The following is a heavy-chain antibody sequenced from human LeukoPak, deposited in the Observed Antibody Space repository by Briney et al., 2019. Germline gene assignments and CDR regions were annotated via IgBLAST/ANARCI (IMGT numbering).Heavy chain of an antibody. D-gene: IGHD3-16*01. J-gene: IGHJ4*02. CDR1: GYTFTGYY. CDR2: INPNSGDT. V-gene: IGHV1-2*02. Sequence: ASVTVSCKASGYTFTGYYMHWVRQAPGQGLEWMGWINPNSGDTKYAQKFQGRVTMTRDTSISTAYMELSRLRSDDTAVYYCATQRGSYLWGTDFDYWGQGTLVTVSS. CDR3: ATQRGSYLWGTDFDY.